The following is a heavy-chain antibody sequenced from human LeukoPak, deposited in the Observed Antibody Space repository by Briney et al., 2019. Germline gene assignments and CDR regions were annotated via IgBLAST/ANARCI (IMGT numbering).Heavy chain of an antibody. D-gene: IGHD6-13*01. CDR3: AKRAAYSSSWHNWFDP. V-gene: IGHV3-23*01. CDR1: GFTFSSYA. CDR2: ISGSGGST. J-gene: IGHJ5*02. Sequence: GGSLRLSCAASGFTFSSYAMSWVRQAPGKGLEWVSAISGSGGSTYYADSVKGRFTISRDNSKNTLYLQMNSLRAEDTAVNYCAKRAAYSSSWHNWFDPWGQGTLVTVSS.